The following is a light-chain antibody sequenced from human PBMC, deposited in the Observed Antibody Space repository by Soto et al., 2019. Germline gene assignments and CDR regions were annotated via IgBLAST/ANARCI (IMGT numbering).Light chain of an antibody. Sequence: EIVMTQSPATLSVSPGERATPSCRASQSVSSNLAWYQQKPGQAPRLLIYGASTRATGIPARFSGSGSGTEFTLTISSLQSEDFAVYYCQPYNNWWTFGQGTKV. CDR3: QPYNNWWT. J-gene: IGKJ1*01. CDR1: QSVSSN. V-gene: IGKV3-15*01. CDR2: GAS.